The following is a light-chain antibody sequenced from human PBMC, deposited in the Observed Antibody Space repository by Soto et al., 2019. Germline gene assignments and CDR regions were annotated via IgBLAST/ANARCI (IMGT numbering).Light chain of an antibody. Sequence: DIQMTQSPSPLSASVGDRITITCRASQDINKYLTWFQQKPGKAPKSLISSASTLQSGVPSRFSGSGSGTDFTLTISSLQPEDFATYYCQQYSVYPMTFAQGTRLEIK. CDR3: QQYSVYPMT. V-gene: IGKV1-16*01. J-gene: IGKJ5*01. CDR1: QDINKY. CDR2: SAS.